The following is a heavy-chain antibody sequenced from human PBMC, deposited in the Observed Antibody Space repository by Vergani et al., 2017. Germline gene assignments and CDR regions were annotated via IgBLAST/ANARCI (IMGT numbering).Heavy chain of an antibody. Sequence: QVQLVESGGGVVQPGRSLRLSCAASGFTFSSYGMHWVRQAPGKGLEWVSVIYSGGSTYYADSVKGRFTISRDNSKNTLYLQMNSLRAEDTAVYYCAREGGSDGIFDYWGQGTLVTVSS. CDR2: IYSGGST. V-gene: IGHV3-NL1*01. J-gene: IGHJ4*02. CDR1: GFTFSSYG. D-gene: IGHD1-26*01. CDR3: AREGGSDGIFDY.